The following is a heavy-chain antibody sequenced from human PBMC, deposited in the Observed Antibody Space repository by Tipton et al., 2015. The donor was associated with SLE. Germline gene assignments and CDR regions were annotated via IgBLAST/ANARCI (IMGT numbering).Heavy chain of an antibody. D-gene: IGHD3-10*01. CDR2: ISGSGGST. CDR1: GFTFSSYA. J-gene: IGHJ6*02. Sequence: SLRLSCAASGFTFSSYAMSWVRQAPGKGLEWVSAISGSGGSTYYADSVKGRFTISRDNSKNTLYLQMNSLRAEDTAVYYCAKDYYYGSGSYPMLADVWGQGTTVTVSS. CDR3: AKDYYYGSGSYPMLADV. V-gene: IGHV3-23*01.